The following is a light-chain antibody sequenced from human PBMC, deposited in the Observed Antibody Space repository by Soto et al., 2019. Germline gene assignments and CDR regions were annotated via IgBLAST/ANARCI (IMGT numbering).Light chain of an antibody. CDR2: EVT. CDR3: SSYSSSSALDVI. V-gene: IGLV2-14*01. CDR1: NRDGGGYNY. Sequence: QSVLAQPASVSGSPGQSITISCAGTNRDGGGYNYVSWYQQYPGKAPKLIIYEVTYRPSGVSNRFSGSKSGNTASLTISGLQAEDEADYYCSSYSSSSALDVIFGGGTQLTVL. J-gene: IGLJ2*01.